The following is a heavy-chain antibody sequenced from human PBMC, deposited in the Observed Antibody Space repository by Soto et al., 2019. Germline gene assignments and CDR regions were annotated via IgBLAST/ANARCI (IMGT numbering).Heavy chain of an antibody. V-gene: IGHV4-59*08. J-gene: IGHJ4*02. D-gene: IGHD3-3*01. Sequence: PSETLSLTCTVSGGSISSYCWSWIRQPPGKGLEWIGYIHYSGSTKYNPSLKSRVTISADTSKNQFSLKLSSVTAADTAVYYCARGHYDYWSGYFATIDYWGQGTRVTVSS. CDR3: ARGHYDYWSGYFATIDY. CDR1: GGSISSYC. CDR2: IHYSGST.